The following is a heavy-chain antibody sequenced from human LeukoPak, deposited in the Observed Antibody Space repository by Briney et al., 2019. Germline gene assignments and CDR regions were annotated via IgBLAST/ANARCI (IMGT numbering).Heavy chain of an antibody. D-gene: IGHD6-19*01. J-gene: IGHJ4*02. Sequence: PSETLSLTCTVSGGSLSNYQWTWIRQPAGKGLEWIGQIHTSGSTNYNPPPKSRVTMSVDTSENQVSLTIRSVTAADTAVYYCARRDFSSGWIFDYWGQGTLVTVSS. V-gene: IGHV4-4*07. CDR1: GGSLSNYQ. CDR2: IHTSGST. CDR3: ARRDFSSGWIFDY.